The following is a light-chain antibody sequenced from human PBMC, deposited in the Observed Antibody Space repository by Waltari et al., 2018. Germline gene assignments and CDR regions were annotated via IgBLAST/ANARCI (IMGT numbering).Light chain of an antibody. V-gene: IGLV2-14*03. CDR1: SSAVGGYDY. J-gene: IGLJ1*01. CDR2: DVS. Sequence: QSALTQPASVSGSPGQSITISCTGTSSAVGGYDYVSWYQPPPAHAPQPLIFDVSYRPSGVSTRFSGSKSGNTASLTISGLQAEDEADYSCSSYTSTSTLVFGSGTKVTVL. CDR3: SSYTSTSTLV.